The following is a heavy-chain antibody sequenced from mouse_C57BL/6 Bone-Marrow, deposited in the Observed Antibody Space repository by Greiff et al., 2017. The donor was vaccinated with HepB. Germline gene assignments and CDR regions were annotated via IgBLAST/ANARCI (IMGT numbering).Heavy chain of an antibody. Sequence: EVQGVESGGGLVQPGESLKLSCESNEYEFPSHDMSWVRKTPEKRLELVAAINSDGGSTYYPDTMERRFIISRDNTKKTLYLQMSSLRSEDTALYYCARRGLFITTVVGDYWGQGTTLTVSS. V-gene: IGHV5-2*01. J-gene: IGHJ2*01. CDR3: ARRGLFITTVVGDY. CDR2: INSDGGST. D-gene: IGHD1-1*01. CDR1: EYEFPSHD.